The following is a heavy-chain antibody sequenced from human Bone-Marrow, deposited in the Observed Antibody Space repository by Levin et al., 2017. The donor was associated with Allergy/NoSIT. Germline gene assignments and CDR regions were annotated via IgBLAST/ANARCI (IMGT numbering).Heavy chain of an antibody. V-gene: IGHV2-70*11. CDR3: ARERLRLGELLVDQHYYYIDV. Sequence: SGPTLVKPTQTLTLTCTLSGFSLSTSGMCVSWIRQPPGKALEWLARIDWDDDKYYSTSLKTRLTISKDTSKNQVVLTMTNMDPVDTGTYYCARERLRLGELLVDQHYYYIDVWGKGTTVTVSS. D-gene: IGHD3-16*01. J-gene: IGHJ6*03. CDR2: IDWDDDK. CDR1: GFSLSTSGMC.